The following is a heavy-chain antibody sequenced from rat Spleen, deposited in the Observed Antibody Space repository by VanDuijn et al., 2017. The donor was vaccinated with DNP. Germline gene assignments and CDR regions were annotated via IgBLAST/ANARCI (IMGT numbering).Heavy chain of an antibody. Sequence: EVQLVESGGALVQPGRSLKLSCAASGFTFSDYYMAWVRQAPGKGLEWVASITSSGGNTYYPDSVKGRFTISRDNAKNTLYLQMNSLRSEDTATYYCARDGTTVDYWGQGVMVTVSS. J-gene: IGHJ2*01. CDR2: ITSSGGNT. CDR1: GFTFSDYY. CDR3: ARDGTTVDY. V-gene: IGHV5-25*01. D-gene: IGHD1-11*01.